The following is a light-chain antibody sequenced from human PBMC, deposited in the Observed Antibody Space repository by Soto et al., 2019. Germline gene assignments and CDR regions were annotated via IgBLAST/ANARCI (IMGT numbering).Light chain of an antibody. CDR1: QNVGSRY. V-gene: IGKV3-20*01. CDR3: QKYGSSTRT. J-gene: IGKJ1*01. CDR2: GKS. Sequence: EIVLTQSPGTLSFSPGERASLSCRASQNVGSRYLAWYQQKTGQAPRLLIYGKSNRATGIPDRLSGSGSGTELSLTISSLEPGDLAVYYCQKYGSSTRTCGQGTKVDIK.